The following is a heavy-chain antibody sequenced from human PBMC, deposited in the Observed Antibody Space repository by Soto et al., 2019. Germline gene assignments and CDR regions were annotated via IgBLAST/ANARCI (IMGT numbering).Heavy chain of an antibody. Sequence: PGGFLRLWCAAAGITCSSHLSSWVRQAPGKGLEWVSSIDYRGTNTHYADSVKGRFTISRDNSRNMVYLQMNSLRAEDTALYFCVSWVSAHFDYWGRGAPVTVSS. CDR1: GITCSSHL. J-gene: IGHJ4*02. CDR2: IDYRGTNT. CDR3: VSWVSAHFDY. V-gene: IGHV3-23*05. D-gene: IGHD2-8*01.